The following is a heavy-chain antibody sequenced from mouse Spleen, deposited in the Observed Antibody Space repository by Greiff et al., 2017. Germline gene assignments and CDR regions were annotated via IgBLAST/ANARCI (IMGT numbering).Heavy chain of an antibody. D-gene: IGHD2-4*01. V-gene: IGHV14-3*02. CDR2: IDPANGNT. Sequence: VQLQQSGAELVKPGASVKLSCTASGFNITDTYMHWVKQRPEQGLEWIGRIDPANGNTKYDPKFQGKATITADTSSNTDYLQLSSLTSEDTAVYYCARWDYPWYFDVWGAGTTVTVSS. CDR1: GFNITDTY. CDR3: ARWDYPWYFDV. J-gene: IGHJ1*01.